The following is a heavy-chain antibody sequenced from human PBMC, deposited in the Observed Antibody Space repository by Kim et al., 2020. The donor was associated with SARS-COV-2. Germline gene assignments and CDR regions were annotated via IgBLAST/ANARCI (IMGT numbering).Heavy chain of an antibody. CDR3: ARVGVGTIRALD. D-gene: IGHD5-12*01. Sequence: SETLSLTCAVYGGSFSDYSWGWIRQPPGKGLEWIGEINHSGSTNYNPSLKSRVTISVDTSKNQFSLKLTSVTAADTALYYCARVGVGTIRALDWGQGILVTVSS. CDR2: INHSGST. J-gene: IGHJ4*02. V-gene: IGHV4-34*01. CDR1: GGSFSDYS.